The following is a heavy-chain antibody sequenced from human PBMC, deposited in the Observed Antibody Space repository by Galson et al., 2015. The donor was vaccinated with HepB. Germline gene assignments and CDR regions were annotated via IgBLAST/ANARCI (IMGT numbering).Heavy chain of an antibody. CDR2: ISYVGSNK. D-gene: IGHD5-12*01. Sequence: SLRLSCAASGFTFSSYAMHWVRQAPGKGLEWVAVISYVGSNKYYAGSVKGRFTISGDNSKNTLYLQMNSLRVEDTSVYFCAKDGRFSGYDSAEYWGPGTLVTVSS. CDR1: GFTFSSYA. J-gene: IGHJ4*02. V-gene: IGHV3-30-3*01. CDR3: AKDGRFSGYDSAEY.